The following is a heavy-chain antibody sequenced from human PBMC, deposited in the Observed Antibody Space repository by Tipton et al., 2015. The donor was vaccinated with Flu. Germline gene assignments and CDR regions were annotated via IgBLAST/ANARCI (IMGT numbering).Heavy chain of an antibody. V-gene: IGHV4-38-2*02. J-gene: IGHJ5*02. D-gene: IGHD6-6*01. CDR2: IYHSGTT. Sequence: GLVKPSETLSLTCAVSGYSISSGYYWDWIRQPPGKGLEWIGSIYHSGTTYYNPSLKSRVTISVDTSKNQFSLKLTSVTAADTAVYYCAREGGIAARPRGWFDPWGQGTLVTVSS. CDR3: AREGGIAARPRGWFDP. CDR1: GYSISSGYY.